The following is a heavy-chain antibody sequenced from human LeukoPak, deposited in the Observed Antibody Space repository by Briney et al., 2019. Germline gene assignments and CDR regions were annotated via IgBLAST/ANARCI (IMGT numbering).Heavy chain of an antibody. D-gene: IGHD3-10*01. V-gene: IGHV1-2*02. CDR3: ARGTPGSAEYYQH. Sequence: ASVKVSCKASGYTFTAYYIHWVRQAPGQGLEWMGWIIPDSGGTNFAQRFQGRVTMTGDTSISTAYMELRRLRSDDTAVYFCARGTPGSAEYYQHWGQGTLVTVSS. J-gene: IGHJ1*01. CDR2: IIPDSGGT. CDR1: GYTFTAYY.